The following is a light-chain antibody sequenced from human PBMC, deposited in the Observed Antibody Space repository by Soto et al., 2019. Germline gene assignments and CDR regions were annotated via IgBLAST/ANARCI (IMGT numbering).Light chain of an antibody. Sequence: QPASVSGSPGQSITISCSGTSSDVGGYNFVSWYQHHPGKAPKLMIYEVSNRPSGVSNRFSGSKSGNTASLTISGLQAEDEADYYCSSYTSSSTLVVFGGGTQLTVL. CDR3: SSYTSSSTLVV. CDR2: EVS. V-gene: IGLV2-14*01. CDR1: SSDVGGYNF. J-gene: IGLJ2*01.